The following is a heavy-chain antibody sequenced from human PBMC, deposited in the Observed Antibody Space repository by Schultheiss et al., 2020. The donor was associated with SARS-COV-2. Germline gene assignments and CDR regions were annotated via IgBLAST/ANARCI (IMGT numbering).Heavy chain of an antibody. J-gene: IGHJ6*02. CDR3: ARVSTVFGPAAMTDYYYGMDV. Sequence: SQTLSLTCTVSGGSISSGGYYWSWIRQPPGKGLEWIGYIYYSGSTNYNPSLKSRVTISVDTSKNQFSLKLSSVTAADTAVYYCARVSTVFGPAAMTDYYYGMDVWGQGTTVTVSS. CDR1: GGSISSGGYY. V-gene: IGHV4-61*08. CDR2: IYYSGST. D-gene: IGHD2-2*01.